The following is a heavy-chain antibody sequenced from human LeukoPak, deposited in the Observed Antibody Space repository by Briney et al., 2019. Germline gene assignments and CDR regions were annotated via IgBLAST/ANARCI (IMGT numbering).Heavy chain of an antibody. Sequence: SETLSLTCTVSSGSISSNNHFWGWIRQPQGKGLEWIGNIDYSGSTDYNPSLKSRVTMSVDTSKNQLSLKLSSVTAADTAVYYCAREGYYYDCSGYYYVDYWGQGTLVTVSS. CDR2: IDYSGST. V-gene: IGHV4-39*07. CDR3: AREGYYYDCSGYYYVDY. D-gene: IGHD3-22*01. CDR1: SGSISSNNHF. J-gene: IGHJ4*02.